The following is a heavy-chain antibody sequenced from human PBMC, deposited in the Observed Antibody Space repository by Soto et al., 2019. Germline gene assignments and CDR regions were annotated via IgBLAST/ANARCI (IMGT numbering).Heavy chain of an antibody. CDR1: GGSISSRGYC. CDR2: IYYSGST. J-gene: IGHJ5*02. Sequence: PSETLSLTWTVSGGSISSRGYCWSWIRQPPGKGLEWIGYIYYSGSTNYNPSLKSRVTISVDTSKNQFSLKLSSVTAADTAVYYCARLVWSYGTWFDPWGQGTLVTVPQ. D-gene: IGHD5-18*01. CDR3: ARLVWSYGTWFDP. V-gene: IGHV4-61*05.